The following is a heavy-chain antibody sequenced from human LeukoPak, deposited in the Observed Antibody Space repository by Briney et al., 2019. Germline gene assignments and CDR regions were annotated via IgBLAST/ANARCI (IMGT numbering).Heavy chain of an antibody. CDR3: AKVTVTLSFDY. Sequence: GGSLRLSCTASGFTFGDYAMSWVRQAPGKGLEWVSSISADVTTTYYADSVKGRFTISRDISKNTLYLQMNSLRAEDTAVYYCAKVTVTLSFDYWGQGTLVTVSS. CDR2: ISADVTTT. V-gene: IGHV3-23*01. J-gene: IGHJ4*02. D-gene: IGHD4-17*01. CDR1: GFTFGDYA.